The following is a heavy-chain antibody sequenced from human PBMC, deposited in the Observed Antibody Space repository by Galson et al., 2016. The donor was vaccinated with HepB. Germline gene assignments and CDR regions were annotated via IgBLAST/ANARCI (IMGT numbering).Heavy chain of an antibody. Sequence: SLRLSCAASGFTFSSYGMHWVRQAPGKGLEWVAIIWYDGSRKEYADFVKGRFTISRDNSKNIVYLQMNSLRAEDTAIYYCGGHGGHSAWGQGTLVTVSS. CDR3: GGHGGHSA. CDR2: IWYDGSRK. CDR1: GFTFSSYG. J-gene: IGHJ4*02. V-gene: IGHV3-33*08. D-gene: IGHD2-15*01.